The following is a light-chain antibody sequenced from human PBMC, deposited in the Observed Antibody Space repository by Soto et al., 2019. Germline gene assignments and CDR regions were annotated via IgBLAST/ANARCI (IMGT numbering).Light chain of an antibody. J-gene: IGKJ2*01. CDR1: QGISSF. V-gene: IGKV1-17*03. CDR2: AAS. CDR3: LQHSSYPFT. Sequence: DIQMTQSPSAMSASVGDRVTITCRASQGISSFLAWFQQKPGEVPKRLIYAASSLQGGVPSRFSGSGSGTEFTLTISSLQPEDFATYYCLQHSSYPFTFGQGTKVDIK.